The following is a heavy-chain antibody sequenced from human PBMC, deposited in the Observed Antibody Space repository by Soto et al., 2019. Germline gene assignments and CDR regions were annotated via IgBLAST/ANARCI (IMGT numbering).Heavy chain of an antibody. Sequence: QVQLQQWGAGLLKPSETLSLTCAVYGGSFSGYYWSWIRQPPGKGLEWIGEINHSGSTNYNPSLKSRVTISVDTSKNQFSLKLSSVTAADTAVYYCARAWKYSGYDFGYWGQGTLVTVSS. CDR3: ARAWKYSGYDFGY. D-gene: IGHD5-12*01. V-gene: IGHV4-34*01. CDR1: GGSFSGYY. J-gene: IGHJ4*02. CDR2: INHSGST.